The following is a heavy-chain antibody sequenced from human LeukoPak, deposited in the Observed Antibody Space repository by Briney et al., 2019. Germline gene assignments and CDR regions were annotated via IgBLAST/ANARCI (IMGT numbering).Heavy chain of an antibody. Sequence: PGGSLRLSCAASGFTFSSYEMNWVRQAPGKGLERVSYVSSSGRTIYYTDSVKGRFTISRDNAKNSLYLQMNSLRAEDTAVYYCARATRGVASDFDYWGQGTLVTVSS. CDR1: GFTFSSYE. CDR3: ARATRGVASDFDY. J-gene: IGHJ4*02. CDR2: VSSSGRTI. V-gene: IGHV3-48*03. D-gene: IGHD2-15*01.